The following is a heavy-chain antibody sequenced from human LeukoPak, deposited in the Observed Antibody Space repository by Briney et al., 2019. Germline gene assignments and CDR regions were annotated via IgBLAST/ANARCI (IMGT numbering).Heavy chain of an antibody. V-gene: IGHV4-30-4*01. D-gene: IGHD6-13*01. CDR1: GGSISSGDYY. CDR2: IYYSGST. Sequence: SETLSLTCTVSGGSISSGDYYWTRIRQPPGKCLEWFGHIYYSGSTYDNPSLKSGVTISVDTSRNQFSLKLSSVTAADTAVYYCAREKAWLAAADYWGQGTLVTVSP. J-gene: IGHJ4*02. CDR3: AREKAWLAAADY.